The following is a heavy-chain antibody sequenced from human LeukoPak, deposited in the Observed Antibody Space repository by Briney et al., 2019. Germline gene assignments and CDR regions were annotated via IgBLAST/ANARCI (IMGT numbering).Heavy chain of an antibody. D-gene: IGHD2-21*01. Sequence: GASVRVSCKASGYTFTHHYIHWVRQAPGQGLEWMGRINTNSGGTNYAQKFQGRVTLTRDSSISTAYMELSRLRSDDTAVYYCARDSADRRVVVITLPFDYWGQGTVVTVSS. CDR2: INTNSGGT. J-gene: IGHJ4*02. CDR3: ARDSADRRVVVITLPFDY. CDR1: GYTFTHHY. V-gene: IGHV1-2*06.